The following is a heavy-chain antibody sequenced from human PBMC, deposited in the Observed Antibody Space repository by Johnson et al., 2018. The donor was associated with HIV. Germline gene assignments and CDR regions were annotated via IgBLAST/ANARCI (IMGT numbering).Heavy chain of an antibody. D-gene: IGHD6-13*01. CDR1: GFTVSYNY. Sequence: VQLVESGGGFVQPGGSLRLSCVASGFTVSYNYMSWVRQAPGKGLEWVSVIYSGGSTYYADSVKGRFTISRDNSKNTLYLQMNSLRAEDTAVYYCAKDAAAAALRAFDNWGQGTMVTVSS. J-gene: IGHJ3*02. CDR3: AKDAAAAALRAFDN. V-gene: IGHV3-66*01. CDR2: IYSGGST.